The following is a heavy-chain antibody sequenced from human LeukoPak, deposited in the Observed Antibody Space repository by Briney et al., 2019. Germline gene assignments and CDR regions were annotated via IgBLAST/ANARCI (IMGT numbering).Heavy chain of an antibody. CDR1: GGSISSYY. V-gene: IGHV4-34*01. D-gene: IGHD2-15*01. CDR2: INHSGST. Sequence: PSETLSLTCTVSGGSISSYYWSWIRQPPGKGLEWIGDINHSGSTNYNPSLKSRVTISIDTSKNQFSLKLSSVTAADTAVYYCARGPGPGERYCSGGSCYSRGPQLDYWGQGTLVTVSA. CDR3: ARGPGPGERYCSGGSCYSRGPQLDY. J-gene: IGHJ4*02.